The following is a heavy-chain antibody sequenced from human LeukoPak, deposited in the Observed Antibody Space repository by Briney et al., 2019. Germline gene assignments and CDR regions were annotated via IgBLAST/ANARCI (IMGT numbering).Heavy chain of an antibody. CDR2: IKQDGSEK. J-gene: IGHJ4*02. Sequence: GGSLRLSCAASGSTFSSYWMSWVRQAPGKGLEWVANIKQDGSEKYYVDSVKGRFTISRDNAKNSLYLQMNSLRAEDTAVYYCARSRRVVWFGEKFDYWGQGTLVTVSS. CDR3: ARSRRVVWFGEKFDY. D-gene: IGHD3-10*01. V-gene: IGHV3-7*01. CDR1: GSTFSSYW.